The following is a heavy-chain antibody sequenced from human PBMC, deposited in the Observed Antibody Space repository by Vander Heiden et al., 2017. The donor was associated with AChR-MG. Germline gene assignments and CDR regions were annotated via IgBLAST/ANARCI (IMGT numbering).Heavy chain of an antibody. CDR1: GFTFSSYS. Sequence: EVQLVESGGGLVKPGGSLRLSCAASGFTFSSYSMNGVRQAPGKGLEWVSSISSSSSYIYYADSVKGRFTISRDNAKNSLYLQMNSLRAEDTAVYYCARDVGTYDSSGYPNWYFDLWGRGTLVTVSS. D-gene: IGHD3-22*01. CDR2: ISSSSSYI. CDR3: ARDVGTYDSSGYPNWYFDL. J-gene: IGHJ2*01. V-gene: IGHV3-21*01.